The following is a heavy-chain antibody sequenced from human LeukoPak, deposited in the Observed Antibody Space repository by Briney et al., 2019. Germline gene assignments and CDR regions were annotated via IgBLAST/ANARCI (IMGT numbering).Heavy chain of an antibody. CDR1: GGSISSGSYY. V-gene: IGHV4-61*02. CDR3: ARGQQLEGYYFDY. CDR2: IYTSGST. D-gene: IGHD6-13*01. Sequence: SQTLSLTCTVSGGSISSGSYYWSWIWQPAGKGLEWIGRIYTSGSTNYNPSLKSRVTISVDTSKDQFSLKLSSVTAADTAVYYCARGQQLEGYYFDYWGQGTLVTVSS. J-gene: IGHJ4*02.